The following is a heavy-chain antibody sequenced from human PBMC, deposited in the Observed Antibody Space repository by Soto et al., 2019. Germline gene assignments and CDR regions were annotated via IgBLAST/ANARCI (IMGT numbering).Heavy chain of an antibody. Sequence: EVQLVESGGGLVQPGGSLRLSCAASGFTFSNRYMDWVRQAPGKGLEWVGRISDRASSYITAYAASVKGRFTIARADSKNCLALETNSLQKEDTAVYDCARVGLVVGHRYFDSWGQGTMVTVSS. CDR3: ARVGLVVGHRYFDS. V-gene: IGHV3-72*01. J-gene: IGHJ4*02. CDR1: GFTFSNRY. D-gene: IGHD2-21*01. CDR2: ISDRASSYIT.